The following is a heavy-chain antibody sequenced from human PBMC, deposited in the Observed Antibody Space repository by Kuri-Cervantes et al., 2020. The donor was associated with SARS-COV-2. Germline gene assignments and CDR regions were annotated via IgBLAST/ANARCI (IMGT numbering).Heavy chain of an antibody. D-gene: IGHD1-26*01. V-gene: IGHV3-23*01. CDR2: ISGSGGST. J-gene: IGHJ4*02. CDR1: GFTVSSYA. Sequence: GESLKISCAASGFTVSSYAMSWVRQAPGKGLEWVSAISGSGGSTYYADSVKGRFTTSRDNSKNTLYLQMNSLRAEDTAVYYCAKDRRWVGAEKYYFDYWGQGTLVTVSS. CDR3: AKDRRWVGAEKYYFDY.